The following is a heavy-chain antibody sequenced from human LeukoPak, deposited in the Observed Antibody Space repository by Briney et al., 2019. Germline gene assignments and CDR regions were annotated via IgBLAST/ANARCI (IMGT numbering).Heavy chain of an antibody. CDR2: IYYSGST. D-gene: IGHD4-17*01. Sequence: SESLSLTCTVSGGSISSGGYYCSWIRQHPGKGLEWIGYIYYSGSTHYNPSLKSRVTISVDTSKNQFSLKLSSVTAADTAVYYCARPQDYGDGAFDIWGQGTMVTVSS. CDR1: GGSISSGGYY. V-gene: IGHV4-31*03. CDR3: ARPQDYGDGAFDI. J-gene: IGHJ3*02.